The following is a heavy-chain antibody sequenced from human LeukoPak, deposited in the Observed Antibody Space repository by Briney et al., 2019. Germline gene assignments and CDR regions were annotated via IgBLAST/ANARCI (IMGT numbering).Heavy chain of an antibody. CDR1: GASINSGSNY. CDR3: ARHNGTSYYYYYMDV. Sequence: PSETLSLTCRVSGASINSGSNYWGWIRQPPGKGLEWIGSIYYSGSTYYNPSLKSRVTISVDTSKNQFSLKLSSVTAADTGVYYCARHNGTSYYYYYMDVWGKGTTVTISS. V-gene: IGHV4-39*01. CDR2: IYYSGST. D-gene: IGHD2-8*01. J-gene: IGHJ6*03.